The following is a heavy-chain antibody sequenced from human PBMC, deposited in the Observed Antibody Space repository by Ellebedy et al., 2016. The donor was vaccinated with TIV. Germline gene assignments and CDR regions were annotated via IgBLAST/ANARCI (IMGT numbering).Heavy chain of an antibody. CDR1: GFSFSDSD. CDR2: TRSKANSYAT. CDR3: TRQAYGDYPYYFDS. J-gene: IGHJ4*02. Sequence: GESLKISCAASGFSFSDSDMHWVRQSSAKGLEWVGRTRSKANSYATAYAASVNGRFTISRDDAKSTAYLQMNSLKTDDTAVYYCTRQAYGDYPYYFDSWGQGTLVTVSS. V-gene: IGHV3-73*01. D-gene: IGHD4-17*01.